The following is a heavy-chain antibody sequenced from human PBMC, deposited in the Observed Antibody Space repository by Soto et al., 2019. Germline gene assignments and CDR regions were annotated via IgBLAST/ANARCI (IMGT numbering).Heavy chain of an antibody. Sequence: QVQLQQWGAGLLKPSETLTLTCSVYGGSFSGYYWSWIRQSPVKGLEWIGLVNLGGNTNYSPPLKSRATISIDVAKKQFSLSLASLTAADSAVYFCARTMTTVTTLGMDVWGQGTTVTVSS. CDR2: VNLGGNT. J-gene: IGHJ6*02. CDR1: GGSFSGYY. CDR3: ARTMTTVTTLGMDV. D-gene: IGHD4-4*01. V-gene: IGHV4-34*02.